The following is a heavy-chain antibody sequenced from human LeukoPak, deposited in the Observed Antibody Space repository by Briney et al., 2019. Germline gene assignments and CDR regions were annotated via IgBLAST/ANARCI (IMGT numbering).Heavy chain of an antibody. CDR2: INSDGSST. J-gene: IGHJ4*02. D-gene: IGHD3-9*01. Sequence: GGSLRLSCAASGFTFSSYWMHWVRQAPGKGLVWVSRINSDGSSTSYADSVKGRFTISRDNAKNTLYPQMNSLRAEDTAVYYCARDNAVHYDILTGYSYWGQGTLVTVSS. V-gene: IGHV3-74*01. CDR1: GFTFSSYW. CDR3: ARDNAVHYDILTGYSY.